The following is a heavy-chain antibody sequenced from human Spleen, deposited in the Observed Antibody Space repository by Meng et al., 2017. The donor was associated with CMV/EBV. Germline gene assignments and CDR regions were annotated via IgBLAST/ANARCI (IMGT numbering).Heavy chain of an antibody. CDR3: ARVREHTSLGNYWFDP. CDR1: GASITTAKW. Sequence: GASITTAKWLSWVRQPPGKGLQWVGEIDHTGNSNSHPSLGSRLTLSLDTSKNHLSLTMTSVTAEDTAIYYCARVREHTSLGNYWFDPWGQGALVTVSS. V-gene: IGHV4-4*02. J-gene: IGHJ5*02. D-gene: IGHD5-18*01. CDR2: IDHTGNS.